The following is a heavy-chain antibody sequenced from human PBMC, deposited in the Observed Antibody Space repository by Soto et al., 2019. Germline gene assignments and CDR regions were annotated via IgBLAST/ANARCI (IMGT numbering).Heavy chain of an antibody. V-gene: IGHV4-34*01. J-gene: IGHJ5*02. CDR2: INHVRGT. CDR1: GGFLSESY. CDR3: VRIRYQLPSSVLWLDP. Sequence: SETLSLTYAVYGGFLSESYWTWIRQPPGKGLEWIGEINHVRGTNYNPSLKSRVTMSVDTSQNQFSLRLISVTAADTAMYFCVRIRYQLPSSVLWLDPWGQGTPVTVSS. D-gene: IGHD3-16*01.